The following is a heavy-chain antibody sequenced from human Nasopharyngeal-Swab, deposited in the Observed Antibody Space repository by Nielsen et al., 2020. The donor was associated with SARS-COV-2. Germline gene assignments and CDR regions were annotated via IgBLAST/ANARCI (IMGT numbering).Heavy chain of an antibody. CDR3: ARIYCSGGSCYREPHRFDP. Sequence: WIRQPPGKALEWLAHIFSNDEKSYSTSLKSRLTISKDTSKSQVVLTMTNMDPVDTATYYCARIYCSGGSCYREPHRFDPWGQGTLVTVSS. D-gene: IGHD2-15*01. CDR2: IFSNDEK. V-gene: IGHV2-26*01. J-gene: IGHJ5*02.